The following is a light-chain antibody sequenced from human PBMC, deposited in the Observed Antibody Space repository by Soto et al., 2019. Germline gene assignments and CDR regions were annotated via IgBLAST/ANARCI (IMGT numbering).Light chain of an antibody. CDR3: SSYTTSSTYV. J-gene: IGLJ1*01. CDR1: SSDVGGYNY. Sequence: QSALTQPASVSGSPGQSITISCTGTSSDVGGYNYVSWYQQHPGKAPNLMIYDVSNRPSGVSNRFSGSKSGNTASLTISGLQAEDEADYYCSSYTTSSTYVFGTGTKVTVL. V-gene: IGLV2-14*03. CDR2: DVS.